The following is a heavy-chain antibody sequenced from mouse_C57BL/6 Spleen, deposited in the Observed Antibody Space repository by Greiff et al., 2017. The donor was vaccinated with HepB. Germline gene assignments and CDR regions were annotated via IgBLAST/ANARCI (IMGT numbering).Heavy chain of an antibody. J-gene: IGHJ1*03. CDR1: GYSFTSGYY. Sequence: ESGPGLVKPSQSLSLTCSVTGYSFTSGYYWCWIRQRPGNQLEWMDYISYDGSNNYNPSLKSRITITGDTSKNQFFLKLNSVTTEDTATYCCTREYSYRYFDVWGTGTTVTVSS. CDR3: TREYSYRYFDV. CDR2: ISYDGSN. V-gene: IGHV3-6*01.